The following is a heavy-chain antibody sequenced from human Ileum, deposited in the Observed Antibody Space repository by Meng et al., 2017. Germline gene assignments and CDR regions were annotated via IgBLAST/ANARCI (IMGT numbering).Heavy chain of an antibody. CDR2: IKHSGVT. CDR3: ALLLVVDSSTLDDY. Sequence: QVQLQQWGAGLLKPSETLSLTCGVHGGSFSDYYWSWIRQAPGKGLEWIGEIKHSGVTKYNPSLKSRVSISVNSSKNQLSLKVTSVTAADTAVYYCALLLVVDSSTLDDYWGHGTLVTVSS. D-gene: IGHD2-15*01. V-gene: IGHV4-34*01. CDR1: GGSFSDYY. J-gene: IGHJ4*01.